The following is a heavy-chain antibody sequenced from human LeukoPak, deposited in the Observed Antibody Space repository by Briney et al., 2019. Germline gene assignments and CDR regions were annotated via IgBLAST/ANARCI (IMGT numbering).Heavy chain of an antibody. CDR1: GFTFSSYG. CDR3: ARPNYGDYWFDP. Sequence: GGSLRLSCAASGFTFSSYGMSWVRQAPGKGLEWVSAISGSGGSTYYADSVKGRFTISRDNSKNTLYLQMNSLRAEDTAVYYCARPNYGDYWFDPWGQGTLVTVSS. V-gene: IGHV3-23*01. D-gene: IGHD4-17*01. J-gene: IGHJ5*02. CDR2: ISGSGGST.